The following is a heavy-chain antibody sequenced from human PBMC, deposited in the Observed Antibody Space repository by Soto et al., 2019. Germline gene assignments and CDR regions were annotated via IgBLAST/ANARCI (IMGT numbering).Heavy chain of an antibody. Sequence: EVQLVESGGGLVQPGGSLRLSCAASGFTFSSYEMNWVRQAPGKGLEWVSYISSSGSTIYYADSVKGRFTISGDNAKNSLYLQMNSLRAADTAVYYCAREEPSSGEDLWGQGTLVTVSS. J-gene: IGHJ4*02. CDR1: GFTFSSYE. V-gene: IGHV3-48*03. CDR3: AREEPSSGEDL. CDR2: ISSSGSTI. D-gene: IGHD3-22*01.